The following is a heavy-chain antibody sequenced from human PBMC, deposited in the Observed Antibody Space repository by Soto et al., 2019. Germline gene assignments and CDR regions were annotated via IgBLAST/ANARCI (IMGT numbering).Heavy chain of an antibody. Sequence: GSGPTLVNPTETLTLTCTVSGFSLSNARMGVSWIRQPPGKALEWLAHIFSNDEKSYSTSLKSRLTISKDTSKSQVVLTMTNMDPVDTATYYCARTLEMNYYGSGGFNWIDPWGQGTLVTVSS. D-gene: IGHD3-10*01. V-gene: IGHV2-26*01. CDR1: GFSLSNARMG. CDR2: IFSNDEK. CDR3: ARTLEMNYYGSGGFNWIDP. J-gene: IGHJ5*02.